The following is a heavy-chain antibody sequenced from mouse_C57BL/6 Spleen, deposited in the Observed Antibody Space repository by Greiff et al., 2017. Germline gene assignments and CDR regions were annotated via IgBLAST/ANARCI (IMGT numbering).Heavy chain of an antibody. CDR1: GYTFTSYW. CDR2: IYPGNSDT. Sequence: DVQLQESGTVLARPGASVKMSCKTSGYTFTSYWMHWVKQRPGQGLEWIGAIYPGNSDTSYNQKFKGKAKLTAVTSASTAYMELSSLTNEDSAVYYCTSYYYGSSYGFAYWGQGTLVTVSA. V-gene: IGHV1-5*01. J-gene: IGHJ3*01. CDR3: TSYYYGSSYGFAY. D-gene: IGHD1-1*01.